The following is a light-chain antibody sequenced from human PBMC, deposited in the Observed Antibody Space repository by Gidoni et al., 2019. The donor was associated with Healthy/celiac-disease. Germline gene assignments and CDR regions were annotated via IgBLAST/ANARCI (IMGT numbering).Light chain of an antibody. Sequence: SHDLTQPPSLSGSPGQTASITCSGDKLGDKYACWYQQKPAQSPVLVNYQDSKRPSGIPERFGGSNAGNTATLTISGNQAMDEADYYCQAWDSSTSVVFGGGTKLTVL. CDR2: QDS. CDR1: KLGDKY. J-gene: IGLJ2*01. CDR3: QAWDSSTSVV. V-gene: IGLV3-1*01.